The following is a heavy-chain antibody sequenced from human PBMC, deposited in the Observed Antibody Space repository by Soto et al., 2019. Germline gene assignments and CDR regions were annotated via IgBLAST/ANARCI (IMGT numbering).Heavy chain of an antibody. Sequence: SETLSLTCAVSGYSISSGYYWGWIRQPPGKGLEWIGSIYHSGSTYYNPSLKSRVTISVDTSKNQLSLKLSSVTAADTAVYYCARGRGGRSIAARPGDWFDPWGQGTLVTVSS. CDR3: ARGRGGRSIAARPGDWFDP. V-gene: IGHV4-38-2*01. CDR1: GYSISSGYY. CDR2: IYHSGST. D-gene: IGHD6-6*01. J-gene: IGHJ5*02.